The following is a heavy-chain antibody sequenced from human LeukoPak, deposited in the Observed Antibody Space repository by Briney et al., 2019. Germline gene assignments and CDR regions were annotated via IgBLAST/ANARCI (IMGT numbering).Heavy chain of an antibody. CDR1: GFTFSSYA. J-gene: IGHJ1*01. Sequence: PGGSLRLSCAASGFTFSSYAMSWVRQAPGKGLEWVSAISGSGGSTYYADSVKGRFTISRDNSKNTLYLQMNSLRAEDTAVYYCARGLYYYDSSGYYGEYFQHWGQGTLVTVSS. CDR3: ARGLYYYDSSGYYGEYFQH. V-gene: IGHV3-23*01. D-gene: IGHD3-22*01. CDR2: ISGSGGST.